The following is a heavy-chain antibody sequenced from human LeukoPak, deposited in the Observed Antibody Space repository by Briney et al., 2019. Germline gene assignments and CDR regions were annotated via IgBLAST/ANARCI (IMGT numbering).Heavy chain of an antibody. CDR2: IYKDGRT. J-gene: IGHJ4*02. D-gene: IGHD3-22*01. Sequence: GGSLILSCAASVFAVSTNYMSWVRQPPGKGREWVLVIYKDGRTFYTASVKGRFTISRDNSKNTVYLQMSSLRVEDTAVYYCAKSLTYYHENSDSIWGQGTLVTVSS. CDR1: VFAVSTNY. CDR3: AKSLTYYHENSDSI. V-gene: IGHV3-53*01.